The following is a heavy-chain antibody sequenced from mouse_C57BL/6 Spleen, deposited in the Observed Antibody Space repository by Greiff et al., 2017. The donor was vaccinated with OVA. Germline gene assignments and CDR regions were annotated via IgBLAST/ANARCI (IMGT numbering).Heavy chain of an antibody. Sequence: EVQLQESGPGLVKPSQSLSLTCSVTGYSITSGYYWNWIRQFPGNKLEWMGYISYDGSNNYNPSLKNRISITRDTSKNQFFLKLNSVTTEDTATYYCAREEVDGGFAYWGQGTLVTVSA. D-gene: IGHD2-3*01. CDR1: GYSITSGYY. CDR3: AREEVDGGFAY. V-gene: IGHV3-6*01. CDR2: ISYDGSN. J-gene: IGHJ3*01.